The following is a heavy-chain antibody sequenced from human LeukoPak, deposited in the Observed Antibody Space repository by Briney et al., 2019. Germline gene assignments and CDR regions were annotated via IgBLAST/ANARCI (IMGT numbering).Heavy chain of an antibody. Sequence: PGGSLRLSCAASGFTFSSYTMNWVRQAPGKGLEYVSSISSSSSHIYYVDSVKGRFIISRDNTKSSLYLQMNSLRAEDMAVYYCARGYCGGDCYGDWGQGTLVTVSS. CDR1: GFTFSSYT. V-gene: IGHV3-21*01. D-gene: IGHD2-21*02. CDR2: ISSSSSHI. CDR3: ARGYCGGDCYGD. J-gene: IGHJ1*01.